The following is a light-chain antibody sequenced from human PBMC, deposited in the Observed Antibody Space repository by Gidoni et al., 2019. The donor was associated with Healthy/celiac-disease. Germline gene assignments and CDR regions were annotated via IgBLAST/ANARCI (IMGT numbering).Light chain of an antibody. V-gene: IGKV1-5*01. J-gene: IGKJ1*01. Sequence: DSQMTQSPATLSASVGDRVTITCRASQSISSGLAWYQQKPGKAPKLLISDASSLESGVPSRVRGSGSGTEFTLTIRSLQPDDFAAYYYQQYNSYPWTFGQGTKVGIK. CDR2: DAS. CDR1: QSISSG. CDR3: QQYNSYPWT.